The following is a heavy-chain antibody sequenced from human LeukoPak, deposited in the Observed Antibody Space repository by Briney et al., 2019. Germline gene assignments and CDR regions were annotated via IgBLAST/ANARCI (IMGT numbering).Heavy chain of an antibody. Sequence: SETLSLTCTVSGGSMNSSRYHWGWIRQPPGKGLEWIGSIYYSGITYHNPSLKSRVTISVDTSNNQFSLKMSSVTAADTAVYFCARHQEGMVRGVLYYMDVWGKGTTVIISS. J-gene: IGHJ6*03. CDR3: ARHQEGMVRGVLYYMDV. D-gene: IGHD3-10*01. CDR2: IYYSGIT. CDR1: GGSMNSSRYH. V-gene: IGHV4-39*01.